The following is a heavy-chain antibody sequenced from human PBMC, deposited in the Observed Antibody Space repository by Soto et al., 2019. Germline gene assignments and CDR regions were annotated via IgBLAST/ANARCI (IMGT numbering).Heavy chain of an antibody. Sequence: SETLSLTCTVSGVSVSSATYHWSWIRQPPGKGLEWIGYISYSGNTDYNSPLKSRVIISMDTSKNQISLKLSSVTAADTAMYYCARGGGVYYGDYWGQGTLVSVS. CDR1: GVSVSSATYH. CDR2: ISYSGNT. CDR3: ARGGGVYYGDY. J-gene: IGHJ4*02. D-gene: IGHD2-8*02. V-gene: IGHV4-61*01.